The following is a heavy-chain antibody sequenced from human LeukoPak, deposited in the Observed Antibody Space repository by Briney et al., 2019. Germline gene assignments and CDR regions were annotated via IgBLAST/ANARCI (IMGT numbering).Heavy chain of an antibody. Sequence: SETLSLTCTVSGGSISTYYWTWIRQPPGKGLEWIGYIYYSGNTNYNPSLKSRVTISVDTSNNQFSLNLHSVTAADTAVYYCARKGLIAATGPDYWGQGTLVTVSS. CDR1: GGSISTYY. CDR3: ARKGLIAATGPDY. J-gene: IGHJ4*02. D-gene: IGHD6-13*01. CDR2: IYYSGNT. V-gene: IGHV4-59*01.